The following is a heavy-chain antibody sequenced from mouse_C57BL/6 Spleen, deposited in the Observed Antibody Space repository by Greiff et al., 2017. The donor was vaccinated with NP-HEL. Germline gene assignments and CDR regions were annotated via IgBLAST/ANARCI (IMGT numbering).Heavy chain of an antibody. J-gene: IGHJ1*03. V-gene: IGHV1-82*01. D-gene: IGHD2-1*01. CDR1: GYAFSSSW. CDR3: ARVLPLGYFED. CDR2: IYPGDGDT. Sequence: QVQLQQSGPELVKPGASVKISCKASGYAFSSSWMNWVKQRPGKGLEWIGRIYPGDGDTNYNGKFKGKATLTADKSSSTAYMQLSSLTSEDSAVYFCARVLPLGYFEDWGTGTTVTVSS.